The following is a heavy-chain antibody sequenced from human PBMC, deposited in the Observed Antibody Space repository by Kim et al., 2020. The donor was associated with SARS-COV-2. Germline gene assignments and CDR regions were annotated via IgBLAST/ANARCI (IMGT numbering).Heavy chain of an antibody. Sequence: LKSRVTIAVDTSKNQFSLKLSSVTAADTAVYYCARADYYGSGSYYQPVDYWGQGTLVTVSS. CDR3: ARADYYGSGSYYQPVDY. D-gene: IGHD3-10*01. V-gene: IGHV4-34*01. J-gene: IGHJ4*02.